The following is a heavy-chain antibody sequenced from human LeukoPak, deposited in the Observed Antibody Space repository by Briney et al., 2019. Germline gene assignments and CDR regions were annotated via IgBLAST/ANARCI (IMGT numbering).Heavy chain of an antibody. V-gene: IGHV4-59*08. D-gene: IGHD3-3*01. CDR1: GGSISSDY. Sequence: PSETLSLTCTVSGGSISSDYWSWIRQPPGRGLEWIGYVYYSGITNYNPSLKSRVTISVGTSKNHFSLKLTSVTAADTAVYYCARLLGWSGPINWFDPWGRGTLVTVSS. J-gene: IGHJ5*02. CDR2: VYYSGIT. CDR3: ARLLGWSGPINWFDP.